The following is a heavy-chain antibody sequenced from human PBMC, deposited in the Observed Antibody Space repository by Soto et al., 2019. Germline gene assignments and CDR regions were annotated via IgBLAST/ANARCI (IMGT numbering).Heavy chain of an antibody. CDR2: IYYSGST. Sequence: SETLSLTCTVSGGSISSGCYYWSWIRQHPGKGLEWIGYIYYSGSTNYNPSLKSRVTISVDTSKNQFSLKLSSVTAADTAVYYCARPPREPYDAFDIWGQGTMVTVSS. CDR3: ARPPREPYDAFDI. J-gene: IGHJ3*02. CDR1: GGSISSGCYY. V-gene: IGHV4-61*01.